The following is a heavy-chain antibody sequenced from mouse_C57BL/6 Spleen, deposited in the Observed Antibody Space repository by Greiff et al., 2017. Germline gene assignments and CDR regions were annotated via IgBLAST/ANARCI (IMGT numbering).Heavy chain of an antibody. Sequence: EVMLVESGGGLVQSGRSLRLSCATSGFTFSDFYMEWVRQAPGKGLEWIAASRTTANDYTTESSAPVKGRCIVCRDTAQSSLYLQMNGLRAEDTAIYYWARDALDAMDYWGQGTSVTVSS. J-gene: IGHJ4*01. CDR3: ARDALDAMDY. CDR1: GFTFSDFY. CDR2: SRTTANDYTT. V-gene: IGHV7-1*01.